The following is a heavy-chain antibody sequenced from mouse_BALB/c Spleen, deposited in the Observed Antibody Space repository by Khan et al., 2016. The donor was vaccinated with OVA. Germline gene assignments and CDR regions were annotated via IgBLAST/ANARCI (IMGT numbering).Heavy chain of an antibody. CDR2: IYPGSGTT. V-gene: IGHV1-77*01. Sequence: QVQLQQSGPELMKPGASVNISCKASGYTFTDYFLNWVKQRTGQGLEWIGEIYPGSGTTYYNEKFKGKATRTADKSSNTAYMPLSCLTSEDAAVYFCAKNYASWFAYWGQGTLVTVSA. CDR1: GYTFTDYF. J-gene: IGHJ3*01. D-gene: IGHD1-1*02. CDR3: AKNYASWFAY.